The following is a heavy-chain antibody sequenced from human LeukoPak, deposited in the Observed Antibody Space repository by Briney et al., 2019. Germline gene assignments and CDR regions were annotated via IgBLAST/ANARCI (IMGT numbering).Heavy chain of an antibody. CDR3: TTDGPVTDYVWGSYRYRVL. D-gene: IGHD3-16*02. V-gene: IGHV3-15*01. Sequence: GGSLRLSCAASGFTFSNAWMSWVRQAPGKGLEWVGRIKSKTDGGTTDYAAPVKGRFTISRDDSKNTLYLQMNSLKTEDTAVYYCTTDGPVTDYVWGSYRYRVLWGQGTLVTVSS. CDR1: GFTFSNAW. CDR2: IKSKTDGGTT. J-gene: IGHJ4*02.